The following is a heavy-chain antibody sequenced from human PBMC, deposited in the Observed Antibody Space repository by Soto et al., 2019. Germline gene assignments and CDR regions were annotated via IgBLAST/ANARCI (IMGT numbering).Heavy chain of an antibody. J-gene: IGHJ4*02. V-gene: IGHV5-51*01. CDR2: INPADSDT. D-gene: IGHD3-9*01. CDR1: GYSFTNYW. CDR3: VRPDSTGYYSH. Sequence: PGESLKISCNGSGYSFTNYWIGWVRQMPGKGLEWMGIINPADSDTRYSPSFQGQVTVSVDKSISTAYLQRGSLKASDTAMYYCVRPDSTGYYSHWGPGTPVPVPS.